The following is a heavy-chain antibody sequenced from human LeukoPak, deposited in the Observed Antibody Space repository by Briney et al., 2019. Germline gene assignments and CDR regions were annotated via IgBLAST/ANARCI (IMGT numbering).Heavy chain of an antibody. CDR2: ISSSSSYI. V-gene: IGHV3-21*01. CDR3: AGVSGSLDAFDI. D-gene: IGHD1-26*01. CDR1: GFTFSSYS. J-gene: IGHJ3*02. Sequence: PGGSLRLSCAASGFTFSSYSMNWVRQAPGKGLEWVSSISSSSSYIYYADSVKGRFTISRDNAKNSLYLQMNSLRAEDTAVYYCAGVSGSLDAFDIWGQGTMVTVSS.